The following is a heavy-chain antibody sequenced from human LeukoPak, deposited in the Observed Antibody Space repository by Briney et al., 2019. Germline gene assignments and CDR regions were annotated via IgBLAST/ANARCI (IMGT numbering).Heavy chain of an antibody. CDR1: GFTLSNVW. CDR3: TTPRGIPN. D-gene: IGHD2-21*01. CDR2: IKSKTDGGTT. J-gene: IGHJ4*02. Sequence: GGSLRLSCAASGFTLSNVWMNWVRQAPGKGLEWVGRIKSKTDGGTTDYAAPVKGRFTNSRDESENMIYLEMNSLKIEDTAVYYCTTPRGIPNWGQGTLVTVSS. V-gene: IGHV3-15*07.